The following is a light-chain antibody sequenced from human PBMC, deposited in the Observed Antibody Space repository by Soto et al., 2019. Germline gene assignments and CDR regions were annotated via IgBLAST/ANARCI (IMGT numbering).Light chain of an antibody. CDR1: SSDVGGYNY. J-gene: IGLJ1*01. CDR2: DVS. Sequence: QSALTPPASVSWAPGQSITISCTGTSSDVGGYNYVSWYQQHPGKAPKLMIYDVSNRPSGVSNRFSGSKSGNTASLTISGLQAEDEADYYCSSYTSSSPFVFGTGTKVTVL. CDR3: SSYTSSSPFV. V-gene: IGLV2-14*01.